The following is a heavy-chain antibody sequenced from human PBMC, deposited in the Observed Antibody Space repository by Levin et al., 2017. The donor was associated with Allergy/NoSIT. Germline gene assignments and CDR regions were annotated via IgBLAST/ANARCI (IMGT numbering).Heavy chain of an antibody. CDR2: THHGSNTV. V-gene: IGHV3-48*02. D-gene: IGHD1/OR15-1a*01. Sequence: GESLKISCVVSGFTLSGSSMNWVRQAPGKGLEWVSYTHHGSNTVHYADSVKGRFTVSRDNAQNSLYLQMNSLRDEDTALYYCARDLYEQALDHWGQGTLVTVSS. CDR3: ARDLYEQALDH. J-gene: IGHJ4*02. CDR1: GFTLSGSS.